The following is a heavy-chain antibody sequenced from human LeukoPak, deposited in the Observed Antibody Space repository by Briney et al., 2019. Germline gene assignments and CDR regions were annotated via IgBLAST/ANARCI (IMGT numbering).Heavy chain of an antibody. CDR1: GYTFTTYA. J-gene: IGHJ1*01. Sequence: ASVKVACKASGYTFTTYAMNWVRQAPGQGLEWMGWINTNTGNPTYAQGFTGRFVFSLDTSVSTAYLQISSLKAEDTAVYYCARGYSSSWYSGTEHWGQGTLVTVSS. CDR2: INTNTGNP. D-gene: IGHD6-13*01. CDR3: ARGYSSSWYSGTEH. V-gene: IGHV7-4-1*02.